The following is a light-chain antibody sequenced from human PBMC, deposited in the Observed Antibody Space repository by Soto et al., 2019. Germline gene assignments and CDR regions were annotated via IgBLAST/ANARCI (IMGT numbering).Light chain of an antibody. Sequence: EIGMTQSTATLSVSAGERATLSCRASQNIDNKLVWYQQKPGQVPRLLIYDASTRATGIPARFSGSGSGTEFTLTISSLKSEDFAFYYCQQFHYWWTFGQGTKVDIK. CDR3: QQFHYWWT. J-gene: IGKJ1*01. V-gene: IGKV3-15*01. CDR2: DAS. CDR1: QNIDNK.